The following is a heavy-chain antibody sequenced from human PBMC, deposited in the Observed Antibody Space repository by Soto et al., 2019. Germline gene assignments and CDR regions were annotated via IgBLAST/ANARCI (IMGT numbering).Heavy chain of an antibody. Sequence: SVKVSCKASGGTFSSYAISWVRQAPGQGLEWMGGIIPIFGTANYAQKFQGRVTITADESTSTAYMELSSLRSEDTAVYYCARPRSTIFGVAPTLAHGYYYGMDVWGQGTTVTVSS. CDR1: GGTFSSYA. V-gene: IGHV1-69*13. D-gene: IGHD3-3*01. CDR3: ARPRSTIFGVAPTLAHGYYYGMDV. J-gene: IGHJ6*02. CDR2: IIPIFGTA.